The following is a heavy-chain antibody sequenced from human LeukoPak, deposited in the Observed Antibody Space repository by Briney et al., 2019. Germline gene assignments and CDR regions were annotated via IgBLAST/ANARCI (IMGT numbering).Heavy chain of an antibody. Sequence: SETLSLTCTVSGGSISTYYWSWIRQPPGKGLEWIGYIYYSGSTNYNPSLKSRVTMSADTSKNQFSLRLSSLTAADTAVYYCARGPRYLFDYWGQGTLVTVSS. CDR2: IYYSGST. J-gene: IGHJ4*02. V-gene: IGHV4-59*01. CDR3: ARGPRYLFDY. D-gene: IGHD1-1*01. CDR1: GGSISTYY.